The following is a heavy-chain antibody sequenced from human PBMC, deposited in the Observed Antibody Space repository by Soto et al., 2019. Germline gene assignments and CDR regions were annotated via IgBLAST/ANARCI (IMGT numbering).Heavy chain of an antibody. CDR2: IIPIFGTA. CDR3: AGRGDGYNYFGP. V-gene: IGHV1-69*13. J-gene: IGHJ5*02. D-gene: IGHD5-12*01. Sequence: SVKVSCKASGGTFSSYAISWVRQAPGQGLEWMGGIIPIFGTANYAQKFQGRVTITADESTSTAYMELSSPRSEDTAVYYCAGRGDGYNYFGPWGQGTLVTVSS. CDR1: GGTFSSYA.